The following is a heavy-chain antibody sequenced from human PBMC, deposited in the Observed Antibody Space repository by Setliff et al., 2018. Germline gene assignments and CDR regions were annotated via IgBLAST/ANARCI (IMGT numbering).Heavy chain of an antibody. CDR2: IHYSGTT. J-gene: IGHJ6*03. CDR1: GGSSSSHY. Sequence: SETLSLTCTVSGGSSSSHYWSWIRQPPGKGLEWIGYIHYSGTTNYNPSLKSRVTISIDTSKDQFSLKLRSVTAADTAVYYCARDRSTVIRGVTSFFYYYMDVWGGGTTVTVSS. D-gene: IGHD3-10*01. V-gene: IGHV4-59*11. CDR3: ARDRSTVIRGVTSFFYYYMDV.